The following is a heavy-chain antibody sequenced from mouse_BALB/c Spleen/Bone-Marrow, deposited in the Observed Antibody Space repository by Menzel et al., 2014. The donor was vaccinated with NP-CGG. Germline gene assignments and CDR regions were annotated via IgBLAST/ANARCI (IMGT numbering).Heavy chain of an antibody. Sequence: LVKTGVSVKISCKASDYSFTDYYMHWVKQTHGKSLEWIGYISYYNGAISYNQKFKDMATFTVDTSSSTAYMQFSSLTSEDSAVYYCARSESIYYYGSSYAMDYWGQGTSVTVSS. CDR3: ARSESIYYYGSSYAMDY. CDR1: DYSFTDYY. CDR2: ISYYNGAI. V-gene: IGHV1S34*01. D-gene: IGHD1-1*01. J-gene: IGHJ4*01.